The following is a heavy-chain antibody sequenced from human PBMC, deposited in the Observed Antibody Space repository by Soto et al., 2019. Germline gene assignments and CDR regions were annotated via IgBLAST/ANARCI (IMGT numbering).Heavy chain of an antibody. J-gene: IGHJ6*02. Sequence: SDTLSPTCAVSGGSFTSNNWWTWVRQPPGQGLEWIGEIYRTGSTNYNPSLKSRVTISLDKSENQFSLKLNSLTAADTAVYYCAVVSWSRAMDVWGQGTPVIVTS. CDR1: GGSFTSNNW. V-gene: IGHV4-4*02. CDR3: AVVSWSRAMDV. CDR2: IYRTGST. D-gene: IGHD2-2*01.